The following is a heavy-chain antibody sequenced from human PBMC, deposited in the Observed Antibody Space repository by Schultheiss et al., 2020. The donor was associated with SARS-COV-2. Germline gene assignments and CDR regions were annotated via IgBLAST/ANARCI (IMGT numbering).Heavy chain of an antibody. V-gene: IGHV4-61*02. CDR3: ARGQLRFLEWTKNNWFDP. D-gene: IGHD3-3*01. CDR1: GGSISSGSYY. CDR2: IYTSGST. J-gene: IGHJ5*02. Sequence: LRLSCTVSGGSISSGSYYWSWIRQPAGKGLEWIGRIYTSGSTNYNPSLKSRVTISVDTSKNQFSLKLSSVTAADTAVYYCARGQLRFLEWTKNNWFDPWGQGTLVTSPQ.